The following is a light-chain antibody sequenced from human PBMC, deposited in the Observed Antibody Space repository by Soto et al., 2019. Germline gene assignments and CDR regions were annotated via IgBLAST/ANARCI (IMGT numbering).Light chain of an antibody. Sequence: QSALNQPASVAGAPGPSITLPLNGNKKDIGGYNFVSWFQQHPGKAPKLLICDVTRRPSGVSDRFSGSKSGNTASLTISGLQAEDEADYYCNSYSGGNTLYVFGSGTKVTVL. CDR1: KKDIGGYNF. J-gene: IGLJ1*01. CDR2: DVT. CDR3: NSYSGGNTLYV. V-gene: IGLV2-14*01.